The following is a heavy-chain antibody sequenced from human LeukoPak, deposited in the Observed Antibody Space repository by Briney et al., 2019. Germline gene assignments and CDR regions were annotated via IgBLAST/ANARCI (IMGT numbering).Heavy chain of an antibody. CDR3: ARDWRDSSGKFPNDAFDI. V-gene: IGHV3-11*04. Sequence: GGSLRLSCAASGFTFSDNYMSWIRQAPGKGLEWVAYISSSGSIYYADSVKGRFTISRDNAKNSLYLQMNSLRAEDTAVYYCARDWRDSSGKFPNDAFDIWGQGTMVTVSS. CDR2: ISSSGSI. D-gene: IGHD3-22*01. J-gene: IGHJ3*02. CDR1: GFTFSDNY.